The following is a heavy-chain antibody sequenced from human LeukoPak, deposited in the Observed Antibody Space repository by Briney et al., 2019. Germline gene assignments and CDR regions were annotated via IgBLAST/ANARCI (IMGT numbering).Heavy chain of an antibody. Sequence: SGGSLRLSCSASGFTLSFYAMHWVRQAPGKGLECVSTISSNGDSTQYADSVKGRFSISRDNSKNTLYLQMSSLRAEDTAVYHCVKERRSAGSLHWGQGNLVTVSS. J-gene: IGHJ4*02. V-gene: IGHV3-64D*06. CDR1: GFTLSFYA. CDR3: VKERRSAGSLH. CDR2: ISSNGDST. D-gene: IGHD3-10*01.